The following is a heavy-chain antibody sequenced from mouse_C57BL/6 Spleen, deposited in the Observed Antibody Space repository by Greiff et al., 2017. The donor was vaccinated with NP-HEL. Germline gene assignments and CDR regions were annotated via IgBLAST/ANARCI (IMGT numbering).Heavy chain of an antibody. CDR1: GFNIKDYY. CDR2: IDPEDGET. J-gene: IGHJ3*01. CDR3: ARHDYDEAWFAY. D-gene: IGHD2-4*01. Sequence: VQLKQSGAELVKPGASVKLSCTASGFNIKDYYMHWVKQRTEQGLEWIGRIDPEDGETKYAPKFQGKATITADTSSNTAYLRLSSLTSEDTAVYYCARHDYDEAWFAYWGQGTLVTVSA. V-gene: IGHV14-2*01.